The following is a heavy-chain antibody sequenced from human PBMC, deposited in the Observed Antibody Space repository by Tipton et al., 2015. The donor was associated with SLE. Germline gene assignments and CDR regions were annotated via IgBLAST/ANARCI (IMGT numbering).Heavy chain of an antibody. CDR3: ARQYSSAHQV. V-gene: IGHV4-39*01. CDR1: GDSITSNSYY. J-gene: IGHJ4*02. D-gene: IGHD3-22*01. CDR2: IFYIGTT. Sequence: TLSLTCNVSGDSITSNSYYWSWIRQSPGKGPEWIGNIFYIGTTYYNPSLKSRVSISVDTSKNQFSLRLNSVTAADTAVYYCARQYSSAHQVWGQGALVTVSS.